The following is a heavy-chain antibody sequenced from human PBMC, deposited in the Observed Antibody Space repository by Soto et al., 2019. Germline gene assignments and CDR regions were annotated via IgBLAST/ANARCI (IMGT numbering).Heavy chain of an antibody. D-gene: IGHD3-10*01. CDR1: GNTVPNYA. CDR3: ARGDVTMVRGVIITWYYFDY. V-gene: IGHV1-3*01. Sequence: ASVKVSCKASGNTVPNYAIHWVRQAPGQRLEWMGWINAGNGNTKYSQKFQGRVTITRDTSASTAYMELSSLRSEDTAVYYCARGDVTMVRGVIITWYYFDYWGQGTLVTVSS. CDR2: INAGNGNT. J-gene: IGHJ4*02.